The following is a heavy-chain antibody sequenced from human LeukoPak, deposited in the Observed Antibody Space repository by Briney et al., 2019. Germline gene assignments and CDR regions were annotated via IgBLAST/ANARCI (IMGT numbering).Heavy chain of an antibody. CDR3: AKVSGGYSTSYYFDY. J-gene: IGHJ4*02. D-gene: IGHD2-21*01. V-gene: IGHV3-23*01. Sequence: GGSLRLSCAASGFTFSSYAMSWVRQGPGKGVEWVSAISGSGGSTYSADSVKGRFTISRDNSQSTLYLQMNSLRAEDTAVYYSAKVSGGYSTSYYFDYCGQATLVTVSS. CDR1: GFTFSSYA. CDR2: ISGSGGST.